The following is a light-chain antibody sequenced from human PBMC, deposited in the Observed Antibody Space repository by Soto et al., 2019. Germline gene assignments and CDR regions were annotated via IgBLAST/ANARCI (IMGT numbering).Light chain of an antibody. CDR2: EAI. CDR3: ASYTGRNAWL. Sequence: QSALTQPPSVSGSPGQSVTISCTGTSSDVGSYNRVSWYQQPPGTAPKLILFEAINRPSGISNRFSGSKSGTTASLTISGLQTDDEADYYCASYTGRNAWLFGGGTKLTVL. CDR1: SSDVGSYNR. J-gene: IGLJ2*01. V-gene: IGLV2-18*02.